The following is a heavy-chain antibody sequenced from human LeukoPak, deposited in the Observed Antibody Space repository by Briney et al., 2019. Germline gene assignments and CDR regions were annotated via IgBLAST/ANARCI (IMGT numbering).Heavy chain of an antibody. CDR1: GCSISSYY. V-gene: IGHV4-4*07. Sequence: PSETLSLTCTVSGCSISSYYWSWIRQPAGKGLEWIGRIYSTGSTNYNPSPKSRVTMSVDTSKNQFSLRLRSVTAADTAVYYCARQIASAGTAGFDFWGQGALVTVSS. CDR3: ARQIASAGTAGFDF. J-gene: IGHJ4*02. D-gene: IGHD6-13*01. CDR2: IYSTGST.